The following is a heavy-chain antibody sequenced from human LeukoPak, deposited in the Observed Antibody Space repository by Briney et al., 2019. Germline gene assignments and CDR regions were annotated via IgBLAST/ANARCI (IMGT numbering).Heavy chain of an antibody. CDR2: LYSTGTT. J-gene: IGHJ5*02. V-gene: IGHV4-59*01. D-gene: IGHD6-13*01. Sequence: PSETLSLTCTVSGGSISGSHWGWIRQPPGKGLEWIMPLYSTGTTEYNASLESRVAMSVDTSKNQFSLKLTSVTAADTAVYYCARDKGPSCSSSSWCSGWFDPWGQGTLVTVSS. CDR3: ARDKGPSCSSSSWCSGWFDP. CDR1: GGSISGSH.